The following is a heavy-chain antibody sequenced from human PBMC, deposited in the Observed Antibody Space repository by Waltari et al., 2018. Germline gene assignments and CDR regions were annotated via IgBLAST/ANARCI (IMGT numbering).Heavy chain of an antibody. CDR2: ISYDGSNK. CDR1: GFTFSSYA. Sequence: QVQLVESGGGVVQPGRSLRLSCAASGFTFSSYAMHWVRQAPGKGLEWVAVISYDGSNKYYADSVKGRFTISRDNSKNTLYLQMNSLRAEDTAVYYCARVVRLAFDIWGQGTMVTVSS. J-gene: IGHJ3*02. V-gene: IGHV3-30-3*01. D-gene: IGHD6-25*01. CDR3: ARVVRLAFDI.